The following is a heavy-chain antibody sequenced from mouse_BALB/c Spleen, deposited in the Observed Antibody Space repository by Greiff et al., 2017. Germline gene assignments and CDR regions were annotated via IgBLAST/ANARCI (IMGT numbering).Heavy chain of an antibody. J-gene: IGHJ2*01. V-gene: IGHV5-17*02. CDR1: GFTFSSFG. D-gene: IGHD2-2*01. CDR3: ARGGGYYGYDFDY. CDR2: ISSGSSTI. Sequence: EVMLVESGGGLVKPGGSLKLSCAASGFTFSSFGMHWVRQAPEKGLEWVAYISSGSSTIYYADTVKGRFTISRDNPKNTLFLQMTSLRSEDTAMYYCARGGGYYGYDFDYWGQGTTLTVSS.